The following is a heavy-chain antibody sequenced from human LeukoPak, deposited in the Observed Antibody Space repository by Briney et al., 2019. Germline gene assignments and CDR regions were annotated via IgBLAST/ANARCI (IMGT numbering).Heavy chain of an antibody. J-gene: IGHJ4*02. CDR3: ARGIAGGYSGYDLWY. CDR2: INAGNGNT. Sequence: GASVKVSCKASGYTFTSYAMHWVRQAPGQRLEWMGWINAGNGNTKYSQEFQGRVTITRDTSASTAYMELSSLRSEDMAVYYCARGIAGGYSGYDLWYWGQGTLVTVSS. V-gene: IGHV1-3*03. CDR1: GYTFTSYA. D-gene: IGHD5-12*01.